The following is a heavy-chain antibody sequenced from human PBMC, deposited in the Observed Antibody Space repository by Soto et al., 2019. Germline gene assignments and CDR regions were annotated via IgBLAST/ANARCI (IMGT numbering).Heavy chain of an antibody. CDR3: ARDLVGYCSSTSCRRYYGMDV. CDR1: GCTFTSYG. D-gene: IGHD2-2*01. J-gene: IGHJ6*02. Sequence: ASVKVSCKASGCTFTSYGISWVRQAPGQGLEWMGWISAYNGNTNYAQKLQGRVTMTTDTSTSTAYMELRSLRSDDTAVYYCARDLVGYCSSTSCRRYYGMDVWGQGTTVTVSS. CDR2: ISAYNGNT. V-gene: IGHV1-18*01.